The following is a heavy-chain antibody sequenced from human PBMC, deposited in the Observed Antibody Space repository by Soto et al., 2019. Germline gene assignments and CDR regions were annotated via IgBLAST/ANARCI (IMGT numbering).Heavy chain of an antibody. CDR3: ARGAIVAVPAALSSYHDYTNYRFDS. CDR1: GGSISDFA. V-gene: IGHV1-69*01. Sequence: QVQLAQSEAEMTKPGSSVKVSCRASGGSISDFAFSWVRQAPGQGLEWMGGIIPMFAATKYAQRLQDRVTITADESTNTVYLALNSLTSEDTAIYYCARGAIVAVPAALSSYHDYTNYRFDSWGQGTLVTVSS. CDR2: IIPMFAAT. D-gene: IGHD2-15*01. J-gene: IGHJ4*02.